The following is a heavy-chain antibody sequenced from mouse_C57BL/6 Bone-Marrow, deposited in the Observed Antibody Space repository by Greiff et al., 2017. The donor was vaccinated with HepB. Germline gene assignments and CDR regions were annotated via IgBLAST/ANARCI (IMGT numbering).Heavy chain of an antibody. CDR3: ARSCGSSSYWYFDV. J-gene: IGHJ1*03. Sequence: VQLQQSGPELVKPGASVKISCKASGYAFSSSWMNWVKQRPGKGLEWIGRIYPGDGDTNYNGKFKGKATLTADKSSSTAYMQLSSLTSEDSAVYFCARSCGSSSYWYFDVWGTGTTVTVSS. CDR1: GYAFSSSW. D-gene: IGHD1-1*01. CDR2: IYPGDGDT. V-gene: IGHV1-82*01.